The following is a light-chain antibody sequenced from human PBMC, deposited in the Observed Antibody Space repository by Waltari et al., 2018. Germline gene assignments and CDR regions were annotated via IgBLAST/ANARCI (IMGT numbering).Light chain of an antibody. J-gene: IGKJ1*01. V-gene: IGKV3-20*01. Sequence: DIFLTQSPGTLPLSPGEGATLSCRASQSISRFLALYHQKPGQAPRLLIYDASTRATGIPDRFSGSGSGTDFSLTISRLEPEDFAVYYCQKYGTLPATFGQGTKVEIK. CDR2: DAS. CDR1: QSISRF. CDR3: QKYGTLPAT.